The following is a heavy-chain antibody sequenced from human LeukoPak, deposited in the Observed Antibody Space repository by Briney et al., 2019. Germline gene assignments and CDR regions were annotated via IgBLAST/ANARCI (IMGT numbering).Heavy chain of an antibody. CDR1: GFTFSSYS. V-gene: IGHV3-21*01. Sequence: GSLRLSCAASGFTFSSYSMNWVRQAPGKGLEWVSSVSSSSSYIYYANSVKGRFTISRDNAKTSLYLQMNSLGVEDTAVYYCARWDRFHGVWGQGTLVTVSP. D-gene: IGHD1-14*01. CDR2: VSSSSSYI. CDR3: ARWDRFHGV. J-gene: IGHJ4*02.